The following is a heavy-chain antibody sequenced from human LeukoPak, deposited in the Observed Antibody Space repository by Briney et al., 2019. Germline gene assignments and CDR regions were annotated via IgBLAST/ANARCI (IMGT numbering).Heavy chain of an antibody. D-gene: IGHD3-10*01. Sequence: ASVKVSCKASGYTFTTYGITWVRQAPGQGLEWMGWVGWVGGYNGNTNYAQKIQGRVTMTTDTSTSTAYMELRSLRSDDTAVYYCARGDYFGSGSPRPLDYGMDVWGQGTAVTVSS. CDR2: VGWVGGYNGNT. V-gene: IGHV1-18*01. CDR1: GYTFTTYG. CDR3: ARGDYFGSGSPRPLDYGMDV. J-gene: IGHJ6*02.